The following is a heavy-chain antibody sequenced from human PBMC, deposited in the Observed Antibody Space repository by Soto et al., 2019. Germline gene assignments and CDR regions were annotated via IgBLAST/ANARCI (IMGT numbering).Heavy chain of an antibody. CDR2: IYPGDSDT. V-gene: IGHV5-51*01. CDR3: ARHHYDSRGYYYYYYGMDV. J-gene: IGHJ6*02. Sequence: GESLKISCKGSGYSFTSYWIGWVRQMPGKGLEWMGIIYPGDSDTRYSPSFQGQVTISADKSISTAYLQWSSLKASDTAMYYCARHHYDSRGYYYYYYGMDVWGQGPPVTASS. D-gene: IGHD3-22*01. CDR1: GYSFTSYW.